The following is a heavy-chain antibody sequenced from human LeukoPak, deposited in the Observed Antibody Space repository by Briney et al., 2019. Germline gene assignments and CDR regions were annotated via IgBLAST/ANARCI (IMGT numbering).Heavy chain of an antibody. CDR1: GFTFSSYA. Sequence: QPGGPLRLSCAASGFTFSSYAMSWVRQAPEKGLEWVSGISGSGGSTYYADSVKGRFTISRDNSKNTLYLQMNSLRAEDTAVFYCATTSAMSCSSSSCYSDYWGQGTLVTVSS. V-gene: IGHV3-23*01. J-gene: IGHJ4*02. CDR2: ISGSGGST. D-gene: IGHD2-2*01. CDR3: ATTSAMSCSSSSCYSDY.